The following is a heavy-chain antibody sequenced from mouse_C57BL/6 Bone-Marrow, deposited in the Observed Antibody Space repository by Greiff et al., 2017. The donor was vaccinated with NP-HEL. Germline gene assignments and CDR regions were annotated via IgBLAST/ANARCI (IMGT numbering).Heavy chain of an antibody. CDR3: TRNWRFDY. CDR1: GYTFTDYE. J-gene: IGHJ2*01. CDR2: IDPETSGT. D-gene: IGHD4-1*01. Sequence: VQLQQSGAELVRPGASVTLSCKASGYTFTDYEMHWVKQTPVHGLEWIGAIDPETSGTAYNQKFKGKAILTADNSSSTAYMELRSLTSEDSAVYYCTRNWRFDYWGQGTTLTVSS. V-gene: IGHV1-15*01.